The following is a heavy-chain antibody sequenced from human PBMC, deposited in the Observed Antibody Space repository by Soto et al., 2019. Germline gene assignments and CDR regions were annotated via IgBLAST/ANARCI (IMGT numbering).Heavy chain of an antibody. CDR1: GGSVSSNSYS. CDR2: IYSTENT. J-gene: IGHJ6*02. CDR3: ARLNGYCVSTGCHGYYGMDV. D-gene: IGHD2-2*03. Sequence: QLQLQESGPGLVKPSETLSLTCTVSGGSVSSNSYSWGWIRQSPGKGLEWIGIIYSTENTYYHPSHLSRVTIAAYTSMNEFSLRLRSVTAADTAVYYCARLNGYCVSTGCHGYYGMDVWGQGTTVTVSS. V-gene: IGHV4-39*01.